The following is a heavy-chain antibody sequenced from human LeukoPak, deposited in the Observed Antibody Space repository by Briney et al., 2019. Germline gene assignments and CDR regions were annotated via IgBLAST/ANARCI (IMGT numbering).Heavy chain of an antibody. CDR3: ARAGDRYSSGKRLDY. V-gene: IGHV3-21*01. CDR2: ISSSSSYI. D-gene: IGHD6-19*01. CDR1: GFTFSSYS. J-gene: IGHJ4*02. Sequence: GGSLRLSCAASGFTFSSYSMNWVRQAPGKGLEWVSSISSSSSYIYYADSVKGRFTISRDNAKNSLYLQMNSLRAEDTAVYYCARAGDRYSSGKRLDYWGQGTLVTVSS.